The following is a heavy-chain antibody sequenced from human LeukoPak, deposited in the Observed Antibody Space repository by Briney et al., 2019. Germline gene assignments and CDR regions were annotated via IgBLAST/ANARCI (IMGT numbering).Heavy chain of an antibody. V-gene: IGHV4-4*09. J-gene: IGHJ4*02. Sequence: PSETLSLTCAVSGGSIRTYYWSWIRQPPGKGLEWIGYMLDTVTTKDNPSLKSRFTLSADTSKNQFSLRLTSVTAADTAVYYCATIKRGNIFGYFDFWGQGIPVTVSS. CDR2: MLDTVTT. CDR3: ATIKRGNIFGYFDF. D-gene: IGHD5-18*01. CDR1: GGSIRTYY.